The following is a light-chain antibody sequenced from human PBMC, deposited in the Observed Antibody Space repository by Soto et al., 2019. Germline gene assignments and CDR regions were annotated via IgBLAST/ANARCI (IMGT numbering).Light chain of an antibody. Sequence: DIQMTQSPSTLSASIGDRVTVTCRASQSISTWLAWYQQKPGKAPILLIYKASSLESGVPSRCSGSGSGTEFTLTISSLQADDLATYYCQQYYSFSTFGQGTRVEIK. J-gene: IGKJ1*01. CDR2: KAS. CDR3: QQYYSFST. CDR1: QSISTW. V-gene: IGKV1-5*03.